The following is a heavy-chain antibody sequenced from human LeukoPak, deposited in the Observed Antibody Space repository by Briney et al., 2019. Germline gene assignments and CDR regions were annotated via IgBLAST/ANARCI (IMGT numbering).Heavy chain of an antibody. CDR2: IIPILGIA. CDR1: GGTFSSYA. V-gene: IGHV1-69*04. D-gene: IGHD1-26*01. J-gene: IGHJ1*01. Sequence: GASVKVSCKASGGTFSSYAISWVRQAPGQGLEWMGRIIPILGIANYAQKFQGRVTITADKSTSTAYMELSSLRSEDTAVYYCARGRGSKDQLGYFQHWGQGTLVTVSS. CDR3: ARGRGSKDQLGYFQH.